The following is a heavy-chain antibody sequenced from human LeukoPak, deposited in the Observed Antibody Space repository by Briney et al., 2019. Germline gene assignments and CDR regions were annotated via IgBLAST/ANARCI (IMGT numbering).Heavy chain of an antibody. Sequence: GASVKVSCKASGYTFTSYGISWVRQAPGQGLEWMGWISAYNGDTRYAQKFQGRLAVTTDTSTTTAYMELRRLSSDDTAIYYCARRPGYDRRLSSLDYWGQGTLVTVSS. V-gene: IGHV1-18*01. CDR1: GYTFTSYG. CDR2: ISAYNGDT. D-gene: IGHD5-12*01. J-gene: IGHJ4*02. CDR3: ARRPGYDRRLSSLDY.